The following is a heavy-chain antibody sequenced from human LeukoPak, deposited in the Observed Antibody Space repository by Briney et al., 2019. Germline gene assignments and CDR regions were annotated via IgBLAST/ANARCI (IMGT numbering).Heavy chain of an antibody. D-gene: IGHD3-3*01. CDR1: GYTFTSYG. Sequence: ASVKVSCKASGYTFTSYGISWVRQAPRQGLEWMGWISAYNGNINYAQKLQGRVTMTTDTSTSTAYMELRSLRSDDTAVYYCARVYDFWSGYHFDYWGQGTLVTVSS. CDR2: ISAYNGNI. CDR3: ARVYDFWSGYHFDY. V-gene: IGHV1-18*01. J-gene: IGHJ4*02.